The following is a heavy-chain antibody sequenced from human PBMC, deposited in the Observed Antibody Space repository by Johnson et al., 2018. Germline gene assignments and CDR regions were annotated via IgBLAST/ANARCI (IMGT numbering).Heavy chain of an antibody. V-gene: IGHV4-39*01. CDR3: ATQNCGGDCYADYYYYGMDV. CDR2: IHYSGFT. J-gene: IGHJ6*02. Sequence: QVQLQESGPGLVKPSETXSLTCTVSGGSISSSRYYWGWIRQPPGKGLEWIGSIHYSGFTYNSSSLMRRVTISVDTSKNQFSLKLSSVTAADTAVYYCATQNCGGDCYADYYYYGMDVWCQGTTVTVSS. D-gene: IGHD2-21*02. CDR1: GGSISSSRYY.